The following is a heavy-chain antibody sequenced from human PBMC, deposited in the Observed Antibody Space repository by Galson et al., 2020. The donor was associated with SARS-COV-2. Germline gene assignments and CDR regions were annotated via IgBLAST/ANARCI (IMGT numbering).Heavy chain of an antibody. CDR1: GVSISGYY. Sequence: ASETLSLSCTVSGVSISGYYWSWIRQAPGKGLEWIGYVFYSESSGSTSYNPSLKSRVTISADTSKNQFSLRLTSMTAADAAVYYCATIEMATFPRPFDIWGQGTKVTVSS. D-gene: IGHD5-12*01. V-gene: IGHV4-59*01. CDR3: ATIEMATFPRPFDI. J-gene: IGHJ3*02. CDR2: VFYSESSGST.